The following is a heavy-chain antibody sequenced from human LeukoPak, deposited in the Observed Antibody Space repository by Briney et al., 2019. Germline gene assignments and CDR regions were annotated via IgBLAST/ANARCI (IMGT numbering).Heavy chain of an antibody. D-gene: IGHD3-10*01. CDR1: GFTFGNYA. CDR2: ISGSGGST. J-gene: IGHJ4*02. V-gene: IGHV3-23*01. Sequence: GGSLRLSCAASGFTFGNYAMSWVRQAPGKGLEWLSVISGSGGSTYYADSVKGRLTISRDNSKNTLYLQMNSLRAEDTAVYYCAKDASITMVRGVIIPFDYWGQGTLVTVSS. CDR3: AKDASITMVRGVIIPFDY.